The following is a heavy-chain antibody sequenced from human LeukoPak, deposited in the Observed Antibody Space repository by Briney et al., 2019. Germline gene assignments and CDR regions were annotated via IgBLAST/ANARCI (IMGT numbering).Heavy chain of an antibody. D-gene: IGHD5-18*01. V-gene: IGHV3-48*04. CDR2: ISSSSSTI. Sequence: PGGSLRLSCAASGFTFSSYSMNWVRQAPGKGLEWVSYISSSSSTIYYADSVKGRFTISRDNAKNSLYLQMNSLRAEDTAVYYCARQDSGYSTHYGMDVWGQGTTVTVSS. CDR3: ARQDSGYSTHYGMDV. CDR1: GFTFSSYS. J-gene: IGHJ6*02.